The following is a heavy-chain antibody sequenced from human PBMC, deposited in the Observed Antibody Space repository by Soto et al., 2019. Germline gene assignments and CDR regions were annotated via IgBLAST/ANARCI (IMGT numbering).Heavy chain of an antibody. CDR3: EKDLTSIAAANIRAWLGYNWYFDL. CDR1: GFTFSSYA. J-gene: IGHJ2*01. CDR2: ISGSGGST. Sequence: EVQLLESGGGLVQPGGSLRLSCAASGFTFSSYAMSWVRQAPGKGLEWVSAISGSGGSTYYADSVKGRFTISRDNSKNTLYLQMNSLRAEDAAVYYCEKDLTSIAAANIRAWLGYNWYFDLWGRGTLVTVSS. V-gene: IGHV3-23*01. D-gene: IGHD6-13*01.